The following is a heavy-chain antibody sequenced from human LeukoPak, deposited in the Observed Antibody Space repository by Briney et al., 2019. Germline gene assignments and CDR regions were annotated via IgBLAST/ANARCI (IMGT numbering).Heavy chain of an antibody. CDR2: ISAYNGNT. D-gene: IGHD3-9*01. CDR3: ARDGRYFAFPIYGMAV. CDR1: GYTFTSYG. J-gene: IGHJ6*02. V-gene: IGHV1-18*01. Sequence: ASVKVSCKASGYTFTSYGISWVRQAPGQGLEWMGWISAYNGNTNYAQKLQGRVTMTTDTSTSTAYMELRSLRSDDTAVYYCARDGRYFAFPIYGMAVGGQGPAATVS.